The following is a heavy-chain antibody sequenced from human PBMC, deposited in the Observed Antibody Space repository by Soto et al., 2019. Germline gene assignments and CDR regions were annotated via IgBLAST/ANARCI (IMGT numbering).Heavy chain of an antibody. J-gene: IGHJ4*01. D-gene: IGHD6-19*01. Sequence: DSVKVSCKASGYTFTSYAMHWVRQAPGQRLEWMGWINAGNGNTKYSQKFQGRVTISVDTSNNQLYLKLRTVSAADTAVYYCASHDIFSSGWIIDFWCHGILVSVSS. CDR3: ASHDIFSSGWIIDF. CDR2: INAGNGNT. V-gene: IGHV1-3*01. CDR1: GYTFTSYA.